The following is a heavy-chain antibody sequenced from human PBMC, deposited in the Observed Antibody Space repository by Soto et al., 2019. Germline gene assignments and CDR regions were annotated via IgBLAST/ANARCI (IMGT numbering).Heavy chain of an antibody. D-gene: IGHD2-2*01. CDR1: GFTFSGHW. CDR3: AREAGYCSRTSCYRRAFDP. V-gene: IGHV3-74*03. Sequence: EVQLVESGGDLVQPGGSLSLSCAASGFTFSGHWMHWVRQVPGKGLEWVSRINTDGGSSAYADSVKGRFAISRDNAKNTLYLQMNGLRAEDTAVYYCAREAGYCSRTSCYRRAFDPWGQGTTVTVSS. CDR2: INTDGGSS. J-gene: IGHJ3*01.